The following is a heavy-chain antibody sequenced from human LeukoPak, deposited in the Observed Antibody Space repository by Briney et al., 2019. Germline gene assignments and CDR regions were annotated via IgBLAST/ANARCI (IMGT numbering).Heavy chain of an antibody. V-gene: IGHV3-73*01. J-gene: IGHJ4*02. CDR3: LTGPFDY. CDR1: EFTVSGSA. CDR2: IRSKANNYAT. Sequence: GGSLKLSCEASEFTVSGSAMHWVRQASGRGLEWLGRIRSKANNYATAYAASVKGRFTISRDDSKNTAYLQMNSLKTEDTAVYYCLTGPFDYWGQGTPVTVSS.